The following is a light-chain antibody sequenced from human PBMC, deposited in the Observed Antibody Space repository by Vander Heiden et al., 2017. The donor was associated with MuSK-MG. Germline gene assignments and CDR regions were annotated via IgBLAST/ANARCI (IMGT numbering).Light chain of an antibody. Sequence: KANISCKASQDIDDDMNWYKQQPGEAPIFIIQEATTLVPGIPTRFRSRGYETDFTLTINNIASDDATFYFCLQHDTFPYTFGQGTKLEIK. J-gene: IGKJ2*01. V-gene: IGKV5-2*01. CDR1: QDIDDD. CDR3: LQHDTFPYT. CDR2: EAT.